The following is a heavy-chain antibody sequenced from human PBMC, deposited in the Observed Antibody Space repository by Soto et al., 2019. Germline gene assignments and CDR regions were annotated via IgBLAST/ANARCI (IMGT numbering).Heavy chain of an antibody. CDR2: ISGSGGST. D-gene: IGHD2-15*01. Sequence: GGSLRLSCAASGFTFSSYAMSWVRQAPGKGLEWVSAISGSGGSTYYADSVKGRFTISRDNSKNTLYLQMNSLRAEDTAVYYCAKDGDCSGGSCYSAFRWLRLFDYWGQGTLVTVSS. CDR3: AKDGDCSGGSCYSAFRWLRLFDY. CDR1: GFTFSSYA. J-gene: IGHJ4*02. V-gene: IGHV3-23*01.